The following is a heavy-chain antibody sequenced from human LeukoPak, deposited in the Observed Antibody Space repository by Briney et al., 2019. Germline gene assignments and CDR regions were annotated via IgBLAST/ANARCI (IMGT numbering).Heavy chain of an antibody. CDR3: ASRYSGYDTEYFQH. V-gene: IGHV4-61*08. J-gene: IGHJ1*01. CDR1: GGSISSGGYY. D-gene: IGHD5-12*01. Sequence: SETLSLTCTVSGGSISSGGYYWGWIRQHPGKGLEWIGYIYYSGSTNYNPSLKSRVTISVDTSKNQFSLKLSSVTAADTAVYYCASRYSGYDTEYFQHWGQGTLVTVSS. CDR2: IYYSGST.